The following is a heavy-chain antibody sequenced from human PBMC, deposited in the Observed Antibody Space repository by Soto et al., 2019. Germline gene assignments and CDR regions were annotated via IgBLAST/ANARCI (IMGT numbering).Heavy chain of an antibody. CDR1: GYMFRSYG. D-gene: IGHD3-10*01. CDR3: ARDGGYGAGSYLDY. J-gene: IGHJ4*02. V-gene: IGHV1-18*01. Sequence: QGQLVRSGAEVKRPGASVKVSCKASGYMFRSYGISWVRQAPGEGFEWMGWISAFNGNTNYPQNLQGRVTMTTDTSTSTAYMELRTLRSDDSAIYYCARDGGYGAGSYLDYWGQGTEVTVSS. CDR2: ISAFNGNT.